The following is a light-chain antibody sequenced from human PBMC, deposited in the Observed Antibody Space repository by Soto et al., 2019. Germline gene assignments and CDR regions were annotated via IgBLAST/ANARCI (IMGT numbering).Light chain of an antibody. J-gene: IGLJ2*01. CDR2: DVS. V-gene: IGLV2-14*01. CDR3: SSYPSSSTQV. Sequence: QSALTQPASVSGSPGQSITISCTGTSSDVGGYNYVSWYQQHPDKAPKLMIYDVSNRPSGVSNRFSGSKSGNTASLTISGLQAEDEADYYCSSYPSSSTQVFGGGTQLTVL. CDR1: SSDVGGYNY.